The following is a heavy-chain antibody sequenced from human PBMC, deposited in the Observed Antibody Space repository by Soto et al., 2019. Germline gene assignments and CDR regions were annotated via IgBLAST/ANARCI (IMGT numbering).Heavy chain of an antibody. Sequence: SETRSLTCTVSTDSSSFTNSYWGWIRQPPGKGLQWIGSSSYNGGTFYNPSLKGRVVISFDTSKKQSSLQVTSVTAADTAVYFCARHRIEVVWRGFDFWGQGSPVTVSS. CDR2: SSYNGGT. CDR3: ARHRIEVVWRGFDF. CDR1: TDSSSFTNSY. D-gene: IGHD3-10*01. V-gene: IGHV4-39*01. J-gene: IGHJ4*02.